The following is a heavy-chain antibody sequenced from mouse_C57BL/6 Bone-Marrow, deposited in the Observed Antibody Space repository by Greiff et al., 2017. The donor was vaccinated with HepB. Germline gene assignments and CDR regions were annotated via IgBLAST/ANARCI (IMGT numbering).Heavy chain of an antibody. Sequence: VQLQQPGAELVMPGASVKLSCKASGYTFTSYWMHWVKQRPGQGLEWIGEIDPSDSYTNYNQKFKGKSTLTVDKSSSTAYMKLSSLTSEDSAVYYCARPGSDSYYYAMDYWGQGTSVTVSS. CDR2: IDPSDSYT. V-gene: IGHV1-69*01. J-gene: IGHJ4*01. CDR3: ARPGSDSYYYAMDY. D-gene: IGHD3-2*02. CDR1: GYTFTSYW.